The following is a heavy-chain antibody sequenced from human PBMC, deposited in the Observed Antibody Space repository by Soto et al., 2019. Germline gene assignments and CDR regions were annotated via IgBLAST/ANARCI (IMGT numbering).Heavy chain of an antibody. CDR3: ASRRNPYGAYDY. V-gene: IGHV3-66*01. Sequence: EVQLVVSGGGLVQPGGSLRLSCEASGFTVSSNFMSWVRQAPGKGLEWVSIIYSDGSTYYADSVKGRFTISRDNSKNTLYLQMNSLRADDTAVYYCASRRNPYGAYDYWGQGTLVTVSS. D-gene: IGHD4-17*01. J-gene: IGHJ4*02. CDR2: IYSDGST. CDR1: GFTVSSNF.